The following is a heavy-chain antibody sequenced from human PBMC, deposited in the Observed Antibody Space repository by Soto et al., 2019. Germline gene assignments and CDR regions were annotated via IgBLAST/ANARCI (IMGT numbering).Heavy chain of an antibody. V-gene: IGHV3-30*03. D-gene: IGHD1-26*01. CDR3: ATEIEAEKGGDYGMDV. CDR2: ISYDGSNK. CDR1: GFTCSSYG. Sequence: QVQLVESGGGVVQPWMSLRRSCAASGFTCSSYGMHWVRQAPGKGLEWVAVISYDGSNKYYADSVKGRFTISRDNSQTTRYLKLNSRSASDNAVYYCATEIEAEKGGDYGMDVWGQGTTVTVSS. J-gene: IGHJ6*02.